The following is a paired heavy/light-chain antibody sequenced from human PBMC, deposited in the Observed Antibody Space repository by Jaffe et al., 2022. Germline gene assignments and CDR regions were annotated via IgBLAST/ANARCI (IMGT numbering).Light chain of an antibody. CDR2: EVT. V-gene: IGLV2-8*01. Sequence: QSALTQLPSASGSPGQSVTISCTGTSSDVGGHYYVSWYQQHPGQAPSLIIYEVTKRAPGVPDRFSGSKSGTTASLTVSGLQAEDEADYYCSSYAGNNNWVFGGGTRLTVL. CDR3: SSYAGNNNWV. J-gene: IGLJ3*02. CDR1: SSDVGGHYY.
Heavy chain of an antibody. J-gene: IGHJ2*01. CDR2: IYYTGST. D-gene: IGHD3-10*01. V-gene: IGHV4-59*01. CDR1: GGSISNYF. CDR3: ARDHFGSGSALSL. Sequence: QVQLQESGPGLVKPSETLSLTCTVSGGSISNYFWGWVRQPPGKGLEWIGYIYYTGSTNHNPSLRGRVTISVDTSKSQFSLTLTSVTAADTAVYYCARDHFGSGSALSLWGHGTLVTVSS.